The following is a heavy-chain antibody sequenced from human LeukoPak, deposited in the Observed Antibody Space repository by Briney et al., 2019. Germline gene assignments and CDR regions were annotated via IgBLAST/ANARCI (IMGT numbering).Heavy chain of an antibody. Sequence: GGSLRLSCAASGFTFSSSTMHWVRQAPGKGLEWVAVISYDGSNKYYADSVKGRFTISRDNSKNTLYLQMNSLRAEDTAVYYCASFPRTYYFDYWGQGTLVTVSS. CDR3: ASFPRTYYFDY. CDR1: GFTFSSST. J-gene: IGHJ4*02. V-gene: IGHV3-30-3*01. D-gene: IGHD3-16*01. CDR2: ISYDGSNK.